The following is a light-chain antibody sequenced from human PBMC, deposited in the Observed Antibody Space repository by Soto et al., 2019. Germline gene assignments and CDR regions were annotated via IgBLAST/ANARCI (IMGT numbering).Light chain of an antibody. Sequence: QCSLTLPASVSGSPGQSITISCTGTISDVGGYNYVSWYQQQSGKAPKLMIHEVSNRPSGVSNRFSGSKSGNTASLTISGLQAEDEADYYCSSYTSSRAYVFGIGTKVTVL. V-gene: IGLV2-14*01. CDR1: ISDVGGYNY. CDR2: EVS. J-gene: IGLJ1*01. CDR3: SSYTSSRAYV.